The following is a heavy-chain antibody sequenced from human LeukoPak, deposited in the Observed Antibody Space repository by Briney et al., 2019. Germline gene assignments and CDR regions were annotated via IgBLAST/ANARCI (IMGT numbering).Heavy chain of an antibody. CDR1: GYTFTGYY. Sequence: ASVKVYCKASGYTFTGYYMHWVRQAPGQGLEWMGWINPNSGGTNYAQKFQGRVTMTRDTSISTAYMELSRLRSDDTAVYYCARSIYNTAMGDYWGQGTLVTVSS. D-gene: IGHD5-18*01. V-gene: IGHV1-2*02. CDR2: INPNSGGT. J-gene: IGHJ4*02. CDR3: ARSIYNTAMGDY.